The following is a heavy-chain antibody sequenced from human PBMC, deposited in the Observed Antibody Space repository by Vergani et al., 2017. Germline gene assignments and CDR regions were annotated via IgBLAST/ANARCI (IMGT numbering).Heavy chain of an antibody. CDR1: RYTFTTYA. J-gene: IGHJ4*02. CDR2: INTNTGNP. Sequence: QVQLVQSGSELKKPGASVKVSCKASRYTFTTYAMNWVRQAPGQGLEWIGCINTNTGNPTYAPGFTGRFVFSLDTSVSTTYLHISSLEPEDTAVYYCARDPRVREAPGGRFEYWGQGTLVTVSS. D-gene: IGHD3-10*01. V-gene: IGHV7-4-1*02. CDR3: ARDPRVREAPGGRFEY.